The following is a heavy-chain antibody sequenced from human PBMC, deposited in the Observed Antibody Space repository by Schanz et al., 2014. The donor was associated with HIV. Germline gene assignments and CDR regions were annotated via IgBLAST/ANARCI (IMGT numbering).Heavy chain of an antibody. CDR2: IKSKTDGETT. CDR3: TTRRVLGVNLDV. J-gene: IGHJ6*02. CDR1: GFTFSDYA. Sequence: EVQLLESGGGLVQPGGSLRLSCEASGFTFSDYAMSWVRQAPGKGLEWVALIKSKTDGETTDYAAPVKGRFTISRDDSKTTLFLQMNSLKSEDTAVYYCTTRRVLGVNLDVWGQGTTVTVSS. V-gene: IGHV3-15*01. D-gene: IGHD3-3*01.